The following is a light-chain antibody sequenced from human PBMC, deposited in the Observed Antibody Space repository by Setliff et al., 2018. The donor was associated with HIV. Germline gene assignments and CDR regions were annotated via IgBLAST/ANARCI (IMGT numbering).Light chain of an antibody. V-gene: IGKV3-15*01. CDR3: QQYNNWPYT. CDR2: GAS. J-gene: IGKJ5*01. Sequence: EIVMTQSPANLSASPGERSTLSCRASQSVSGSLAWYQQKPGQSPRLLIYGASSRATGIPASFSGSGSGTEFTLAVSSLHSEDFAVYYCQQYNNWPYTFGQGTRREIK. CDR1: QSVSGS.